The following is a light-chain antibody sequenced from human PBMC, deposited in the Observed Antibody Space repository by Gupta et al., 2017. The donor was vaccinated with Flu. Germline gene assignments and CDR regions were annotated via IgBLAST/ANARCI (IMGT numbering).Light chain of an antibody. CDR2: DGS. CDR3: CSYATGSTYV. V-gene: IGLV2-23*01. Sequence: VLPQPASVSGSPGQSITLSCSRISSDLGVYNLVSWYQLLPGKAPKLIIYDGSKRPSGVSDRFSGSTTGNTASLTISGLQLEDEADYFCCSYATGSTYVFGSGTKVIVL. CDR1: SSDLGVYNL. J-gene: IGLJ1*01.